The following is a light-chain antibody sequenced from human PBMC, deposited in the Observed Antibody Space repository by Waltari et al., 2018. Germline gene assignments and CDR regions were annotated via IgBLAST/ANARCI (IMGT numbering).Light chain of an antibody. CDR3: GTWDSSVPVGDFV. Sequence: QSVLTQPPSVSAAPGQKVTISCSGSSSNIGNKFVSWYQKVPGTAPKLLIYDKNKPPSEIPDRFSGSKSGTSATLGITGLQTGDEADYYCGTWDSSVPVGDFVFGTGTRVTVL. CDR1: SSNIGNKF. J-gene: IGLJ1*01. CDR2: DKN. V-gene: IGLV1-51*01.